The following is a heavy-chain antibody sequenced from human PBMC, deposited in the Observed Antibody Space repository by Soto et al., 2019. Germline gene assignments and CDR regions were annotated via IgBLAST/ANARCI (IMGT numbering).Heavy chain of an antibody. V-gene: IGHV3-23*01. Sequence: QPGGSLRLSCAASGFTFSSYAMSWARQAPGKGLEWVSFISASGGTTYYVDSVKGRFTISREASKNTLYLQMNSLRAEDTAIYYCATLMLLFGAPGWGRPMDVWGQGTAVTVSS. CDR2: ISASGGTT. CDR1: GFTFSSYA. D-gene: IGHD3-10*01. CDR3: ATLMLLFGAPGWGRPMDV. J-gene: IGHJ6*02.